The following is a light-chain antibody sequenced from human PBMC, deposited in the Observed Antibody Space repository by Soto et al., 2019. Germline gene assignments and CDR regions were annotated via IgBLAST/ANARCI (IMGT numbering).Light chain of an antibody. CDR3: KSYAGSNTYV. Sequence: QSCLTEPPSASVSPGQSVTISCTGTKNDIGVYDFVSWYQHHPGKAPRLIIYEVVQRPSGVPDRFSGSKSGNTASLAVSGLQAADEADYFCKSYAGSNTYVFGSGTKVTVL. V-gene: IGLV2-8*01. J-gene: IGLJ1*01. CDR2: EVV. CDR1: KNDIGVYDF.